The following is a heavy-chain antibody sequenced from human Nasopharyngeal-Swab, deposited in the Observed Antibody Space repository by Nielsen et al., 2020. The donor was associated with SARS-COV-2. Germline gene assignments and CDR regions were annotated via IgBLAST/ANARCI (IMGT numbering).Heavy chain of an antibody. D-gene: IGHD3-10*01. Sequence: SETLSLTCTVSGGSISSYYWSWIRQPPGKGLEWIWYIYYSGSTTYNPSLKSQVTISVDTSKNQFSLKLSSVTAADTAVYYCARDGWFGELLYPPFDYWGQGTLVTVSS. J-gene: IGHJ4*02. CDR2: IYYSGST. V-gene: IGHV4-59*01. CDR1: GGSISSYY. CDR3: ARDGWFGELLYPPFDY.